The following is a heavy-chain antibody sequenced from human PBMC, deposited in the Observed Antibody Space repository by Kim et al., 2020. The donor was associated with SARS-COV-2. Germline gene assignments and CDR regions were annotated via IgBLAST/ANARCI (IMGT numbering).Heavy chain of an antibody. CDR1: GYTFTSYG. Sequence: ASVKVSCKASGYTFTSYGISWVRQAPGQGLEWMGWISAYNGNTNYAQKLQGRVTMTTDTSTSTAYMELRSLRSDDTAVYYCARDLSTLFVTMVRGVIEGWLDYWGQGTLVTVSS. CDR2: ISAYNGNT. D-gene: IGHD3-10*01. CDR3: ARDLSTLFVTMVRGVIEGWLDY. J-gene: IGHJ4*02. V-gene: IGHV1-18*01.